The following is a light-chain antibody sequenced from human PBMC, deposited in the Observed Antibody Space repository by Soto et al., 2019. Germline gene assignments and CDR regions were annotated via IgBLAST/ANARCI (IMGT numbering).Light chain of an antibody. Sequence: QTVATQEPSFSVAPGRTVTFTCGLSSGSVPTTYHPTWYQQTPGQAPRTLIYNTDIRSSGVPDRFAGSILGNTAALPITGAQADDESHYYCALYMGSGIWVFGGGTKVTVL. CDR2: NTD. CDR3: ALYMGSGIWV. CDR1: SGSVPTTYH. V-gene: IGLV8-61*01. J-gene: IGLJ3*02.